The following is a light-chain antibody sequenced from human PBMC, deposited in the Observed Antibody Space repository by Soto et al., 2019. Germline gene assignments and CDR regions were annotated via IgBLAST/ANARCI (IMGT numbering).Light chain of an antibody. CDR2: AAS. V-gene: IGKV1-39*01. J-gene: IGKJ2*01. CDR1: QSIGTY. CDR3: QQSFSTPRA. Sequence: DIPVTQSPSSLSASVEDRVTITSRASQSIGTYLNWYLQKPGKAPQLLIHAASSLQTGVPSRFSGSGSGTEFTLTMRVLQPEDFASFYCQQSFSTPRAFGQGTKLAIK.